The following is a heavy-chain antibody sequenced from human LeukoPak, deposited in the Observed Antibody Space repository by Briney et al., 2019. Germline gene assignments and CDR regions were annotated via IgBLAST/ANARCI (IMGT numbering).Heavy chain of an antibody. Sequence: SQTLSLTCTVSGGSISSGGYYWSWIRQPPGKGLEWIGYIYHSGSTYYNPSLKSRVTISVDRSKNQFSLKLSSVTAADTAVYYCASLGLDFWSGRSDYWGQGTLVTVSS. CDR2: IYHSGST. V-gene: IGHV4-30-2*01. D-gene: IGHD3-3*01. CDR1: GGSISSGGYY. J-gene: IGHJ4*02. CDR3: ASLGLDFWSGRSDY.